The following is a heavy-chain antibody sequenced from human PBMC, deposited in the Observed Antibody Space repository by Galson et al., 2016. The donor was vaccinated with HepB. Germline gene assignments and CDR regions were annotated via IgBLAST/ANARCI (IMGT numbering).Heavy chain of an antibody. D-gene: IGHD3-9*01. V-gene: IGHV3-74*01. CDR2: IHSDGSTT. Sequence: SLRLSCAASGFTFSSYWMQWVRQAPGKGLVWVSRIHSDGSTTSYADSLKGRFTISRDNAKNTLYLQMNSLRAEDTAVYYCTRYYDILTGYYASDYWGQGTLVTVSS. CDR3: TRYYDILTGYYASDY. CDR1: GFTFSSYW. J-gene: IGHJ4*02.